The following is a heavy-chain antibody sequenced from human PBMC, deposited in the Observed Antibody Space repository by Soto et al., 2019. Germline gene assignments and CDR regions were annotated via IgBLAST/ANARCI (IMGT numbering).Heavy chain of an antibody. D-gene: IGHD3-3*01. CDR1: GLTFSDFY. CDR2: ISPSGDSM. V-gene: IGHV3-11*01. J-gene: IGHJ3*01. Sequence: GGSLRVSCSVSGLTFSDFYMSWIRQAPGKGLEWVAYISPSGDSMSYADSVKGRFTISRDNAKNSLYLQMNSLRAEDTALYYCERDHIALECWGQWTTFTVSS. CDR3: ERDHIALEC.